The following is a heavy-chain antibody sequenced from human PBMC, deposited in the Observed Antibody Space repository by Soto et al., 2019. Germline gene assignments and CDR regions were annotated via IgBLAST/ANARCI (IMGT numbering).Heavy chain of an antibody. D-gene: IGHD2-15*01. CDR2: INPSGGTT. J-gene: IGHJ4*02. CDR3: ARGPHIAVDHYKKYYFDY. V-gene: IGHV1-46*01. CDR1: GYTFTYNF. Sequence: ASVKVSCKASGYTFTYNFMHWVRQAPGQGLEWMGIINPSGGTTRAAQKFQDRVTMTRDTSTSTVYMELSSLRSEDTAVYYRARGPHIAVDHYKKYYFDYWGQGTLVTVSS.